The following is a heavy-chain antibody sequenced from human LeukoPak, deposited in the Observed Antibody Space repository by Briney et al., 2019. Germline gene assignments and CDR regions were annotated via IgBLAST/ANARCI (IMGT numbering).Heavy chain of an antibody. CDR2: IKSKTDGGTT. J-gene: IGHJ5*02. D-gene: IGHD4-11*01. V-gene: IGHV3-15*01. CDR3: TKDSGQRNYVGFDP. Sequence: GGSLRLSCSASEFTLRDAWMNWVRQAPGKGLEWVARIKSKTDGGTTDYAAPVKGRFTISRDDSKNTLYLQMDNLTTEDTAVYYCTKDSGQRNYVGFDPWGQGTLVAVSS. CDR1: EFTLRDAW.